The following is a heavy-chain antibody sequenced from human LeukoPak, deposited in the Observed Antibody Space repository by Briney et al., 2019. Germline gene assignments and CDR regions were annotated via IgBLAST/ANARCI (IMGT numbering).Heavy chain of an antibody. D-gene: IGHD4-17*01. V-gene: IGHV4-59*01. Sequence: PSETLSLTCTVSGGSISSYYWSWIRQPPGKGLEWIGYIYYSGSTNYNPSLKSRVTISVDTSKNQFSLKLSSVTAADTAAYYCARGSGTVTHFDYWGQGTLVTVSS. CDR3: ARGSGTVTHFDY. CDR1: GGSISSYY. CDR2: IYYSGST. J-gene: IGHJ4*02.